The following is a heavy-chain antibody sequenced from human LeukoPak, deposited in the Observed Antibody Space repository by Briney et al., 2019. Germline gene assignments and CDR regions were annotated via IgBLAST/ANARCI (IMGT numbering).Heavy chain of an antibody. CDR2: ISYDGSNK. CDR1: GFTFSSYG. CDR3: AKENPHNDY. V-gene: IGHV3-30*18. Sequence: GGSLRLSCAASGFTFSSYGMHWVRQAPGKGLEWVAVISYDGSNKYYADSVKGRFTISRDNSKNTLYLQMNSLRAEDTALYYCAKENPHNDYWGQGTLVTVSS. J-gene: IGHJ4*02.